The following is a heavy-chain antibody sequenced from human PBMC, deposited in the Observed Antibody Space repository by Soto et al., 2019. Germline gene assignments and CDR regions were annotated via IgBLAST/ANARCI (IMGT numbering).Heavy chain of an antibody. J-gene: IGHJ4*02. V-gene: IGHV4-59*01. CDR1: GGSISSYY. Sequence: QVQLQESDPGLVKPSETLSLTCTVSGGSISSYYWSWIRQPPGKGLEWIGYIYYSGSTNYNPSLKRRVTISVDTSKNQFSLKLSSVTAADTAVYYCARVYGDYLDYWGKGTLVTVSS. CDR2: IYYSGST. D-gene: IGHD3-10*02. CDR3: ARVYGDYLDY.